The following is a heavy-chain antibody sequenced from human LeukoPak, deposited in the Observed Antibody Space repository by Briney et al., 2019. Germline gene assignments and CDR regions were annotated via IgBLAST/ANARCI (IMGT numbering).Heavy chain of an antibody. D-gene: IGHD1-26*01. CDR1: GGSISSYY. CDR2: IYYSGST. J-gene: IGHJ3*02. Sequence: PSETLSLTCTVSGGSISSYYWSWIRQPPGKGLEWIGYIYYSGSTNYNPSLKSRVTISVDTSKNQFSLKLRSVTAADTAVYYCARDRSRDAFDIWGQGTMVTVSS. V-gene: IGHV4-59*12. CDR3: ARDRSRDAFDI.